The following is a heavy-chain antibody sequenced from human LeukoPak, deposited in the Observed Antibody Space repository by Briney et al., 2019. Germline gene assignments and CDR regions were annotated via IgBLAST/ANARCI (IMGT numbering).Heavy chain of an antibody. J-gene: IGHJ6*02. CDR3: ARVGEHSSSWYIYYYYGMDV. D-gene: IGHD6-13*01. V-gene: IGHV3-33*01. CDR1: GFTFSSYG. Sequence: PGGSLRLSCAASGFTFSSYGMHWVRQAPGKGLKRVAVIWYDGSNKNYADSVKGRFTISRDNSKNTLYLQMNSLRAEDTAVYYCARVGEHSSSWYIYYYYGMDVRGQGTTVTVSS. CDR2: IWYDGSNK.